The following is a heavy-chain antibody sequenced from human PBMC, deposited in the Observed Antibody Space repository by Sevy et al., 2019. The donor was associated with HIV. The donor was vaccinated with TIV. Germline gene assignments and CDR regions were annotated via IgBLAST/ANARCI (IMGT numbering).Heavy chain of an antibody. CDR2: VYPGDSDT. CDR1: GYSFANNW. CDR3: ARLPGAAAGLYYFDY. D-gene: IGHD6-13*01. V-gene: IGHV5-51*01. Sequence: GESLKISCKGSGYSFANNWIGWVRQMPGKGLEWMGIVYPGDSDTTDSPSFQGQVTISVDKSISTAYLQWNSLKASDTAMYYCARLPGAAAGLYYFDYWGQGTLVTVSS. J-gene: IGHJ4*02.